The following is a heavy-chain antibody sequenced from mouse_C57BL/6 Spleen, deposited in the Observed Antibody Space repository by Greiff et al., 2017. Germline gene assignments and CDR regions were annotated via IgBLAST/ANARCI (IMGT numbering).Heavy chain of an antibody. CDR1: GYAFSSSW. J-gene: IGHJ2*01. CDR2: IYPGDGDT. V-gene: IGHV1-82*01. Sequence: VQLQQSGPELVKPGASVKISCKASGYAFSSSWMNWVKQRPGKGLEWIGRIYPGDGDTNYNGKFKGKATLTADKSSSTAYMQLSSLTSEDSAVYFCARWASYDGYYYHYFDYWGQGTTLTVSS. D-gene: IGHD2-3*01. CDR3: ARWASYDGYYYHYFDY.